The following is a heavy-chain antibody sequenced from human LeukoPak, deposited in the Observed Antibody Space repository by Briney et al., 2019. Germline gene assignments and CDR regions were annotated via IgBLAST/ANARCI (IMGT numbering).Heavy chain of an antibody. CDR2: IYSGGST. CDR1: GFTVNSNY. D-gene: IGHD4-17*01. J-gene: IGHJ3*02. V-gene: IGHV3-66*01. Sequence: PGGSLRLSCAASGFTVNSNYMIWVRQAPGKGLEWVSLIYSGGSTYNADSVKDRFTISRDNSKNTVYLQMNSLRAEDTAVYYCASRTTVTDADGFDIWGQGTMVTVSS. CDR3: ASRTTVTDADGFDI.